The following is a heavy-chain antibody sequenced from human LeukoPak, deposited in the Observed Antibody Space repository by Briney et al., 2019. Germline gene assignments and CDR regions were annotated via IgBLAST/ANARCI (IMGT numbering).Heavy chain of an antibody. D-gene: IGHD6-6*01. J-gene: IGHJ4*02. CDR1: GGSISSLY. V-gene: IGHV4-59*08. CDR3: ARHRAYSSSSPFDY. Sequence: SETLSLTCSVSGGSISSLYWSWIRQPPGKGLEWIGYIYYTGSTNYNPSLNSRVTMFVDMSKNQFSLRLISVTAADTAVYYCARHRAYSSSSPFDYWGQGTLVTVSS. CDR2: IYYTGST.